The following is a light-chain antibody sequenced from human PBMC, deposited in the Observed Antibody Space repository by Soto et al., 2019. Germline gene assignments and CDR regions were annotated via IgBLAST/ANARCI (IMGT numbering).Light chain of an antibody. CDR3: LQYDNWPRT. CDR2: SVS. CDR1: QSVSSD. V-gene: IGKV3-15*01. Sequence: DIVMTQSPATLSVSPGETATLSCRASQSVSSDLAWYQQKPGQSPRLLIYSVSTRATGIPARFSGSGFGTEFSLIISILQSKDFALYFCLQYDNWPRTFGQGTKVDIK. J-gene: IGKJ1*01.